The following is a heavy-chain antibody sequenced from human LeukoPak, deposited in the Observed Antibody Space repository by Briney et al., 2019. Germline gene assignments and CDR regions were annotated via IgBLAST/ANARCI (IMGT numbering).Heavy chain of an antibody. J-gene: IGHJ4*02. CDR3: AKRGVVIRVILVGFHKEAYYFES. Sequence: PGGSLRLSCAVSGITLSNYGMSWVRQAPGKGLEWVAGISDSGGNTKYADSVKGRFTISRDNPKNTLYLQMNSLRAEDTAEYFCAKRGVVIRVILVGFHKEAYYFESWGQGALVTVSS. CDR2: ISDSGGNT. CDR1: GITLSNYG. V-gene: IGHV3-23*01. D-gene: IGHD3/OR15-3a*01.